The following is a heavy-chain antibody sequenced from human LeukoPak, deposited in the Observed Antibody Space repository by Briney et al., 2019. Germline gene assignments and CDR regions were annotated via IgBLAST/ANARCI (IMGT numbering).Heavy chain of an antibody. D-gene: IGHD5-12*01. J-gene: IGHJ4*02. CDR3: ARERGGYSGSPYYFDY. CDR1: GGSVSSGSYY. Sequence: KPSETLSLTCTVSGGSVSSGSYYWSWIRQPPGXXXXXXXYIYYSGSTNYNPSLKSRVTISVDTSKNQFSLKLSSVTAADTAVYYCARERGGYSGSPYYFDYWGQGTLVTVSS. V-gene: IGHV4-61*01. CDR2: IYYSGST.